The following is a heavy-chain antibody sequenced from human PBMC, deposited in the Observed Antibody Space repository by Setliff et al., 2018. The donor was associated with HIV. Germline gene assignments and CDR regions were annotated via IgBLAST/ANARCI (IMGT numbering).Heavy chain of an antibody. D-gene: IGHD3-10*01. CDR2: IYYSGST. CDR3: ARTLGSGTFRYYFDY. V-gene: IGHV4-39*01. CDR1: GDSISSSSYY. J-gene: IGHJ4*02. Sequence: SETLSLTCTVSGDSISSSSYYWGWIRQPPGKGLEWIGSIYYSGSTYYNPSLQSRVTVSVDTSKNQFSLNLSSVTAADTAVYYCARTLGSGTFRYYFDYWGQGTLVTVSS.